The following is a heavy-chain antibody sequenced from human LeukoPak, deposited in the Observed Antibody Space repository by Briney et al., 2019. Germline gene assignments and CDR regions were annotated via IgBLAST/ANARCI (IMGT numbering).Heavy chain of an antibody. J-gene: IGHJ6*02. V-gene: IGHV4-39*01. CDR1: GGSISSSSYY. Sequence: PSETLSLTCTVSGGSISSSSYYWGWIRQPPGKGLEWIGSIYYSGSTYYNPALKSRGTISVDTSKNQFSLKLSSVTAADTAVYYCARNYYGSGSYFPRLLYYYYYGMDVWGQGTTVTVSS. CDR3: ARNYYGSGSYFPRLLYYYYYGMDV. D-gene: IGHD3-10*01. CDR2: IYYSGST.